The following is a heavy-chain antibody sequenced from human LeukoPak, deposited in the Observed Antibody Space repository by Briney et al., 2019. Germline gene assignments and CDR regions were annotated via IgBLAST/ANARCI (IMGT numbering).Heavy chain of an antibody. V-gene: IGHV3-53*01. Sequence: GGSLRLSCAASGVTVNNNFMSWVRQAPGKGLEWVSVIYGGGSTYYADSVKGRFTISRDTSKNTLYLQMNSLRAEDTAVYYCASWPGGWYGEDSWGQGTLVTVSS. CDR3: ASWPGGWYGEDS. CDR1: GVTVNNNF. CDR2: IYGGGST. J-gene: IGHJ4*02. D-gene: IGHD6-19*01.